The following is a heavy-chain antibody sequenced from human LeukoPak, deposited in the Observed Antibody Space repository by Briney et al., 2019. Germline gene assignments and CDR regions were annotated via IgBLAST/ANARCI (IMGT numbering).Heavy chain of an antibody. Sequence: GGSLRLSCAASGFTVSSNYMSWVRQAPGKGLVWVSHINSDGSWTGYADSVKGRFTISKGNAKNMVYLHMNSLRVDDTAVYYCVSFYETYWGRGTLVTVSS. CDR3: VSFYETY. CDR2: INSDGSWT. J-gene: IGHJ4*02. D-gene: IGHD2-2*01. V-gene: IGHV3-74*01. CDR1: GFTVSSNY.